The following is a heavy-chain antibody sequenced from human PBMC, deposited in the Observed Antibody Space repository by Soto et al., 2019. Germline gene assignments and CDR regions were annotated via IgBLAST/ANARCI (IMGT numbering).Heavy chain of an antibody. D-gene: IGHD5-18*01. V-gene: IGHV1-58*01. Sequence: QMQLVQSGPEVKKPGTSVKVSCKASGYTFTSSAVQWVGQARGQRLEWIGWIVVVSGNTNYAQKFQERVTITRDMSTSTAYMELSSLRSDDTAVYYCAAVADTAMVNSYWGQGTLVTVSS. CDR1: GYTFTSSA. CDR2: IVVVSGNT. CDR3: AAVADTAMVNSY. J-gene: IGHJ4*02.